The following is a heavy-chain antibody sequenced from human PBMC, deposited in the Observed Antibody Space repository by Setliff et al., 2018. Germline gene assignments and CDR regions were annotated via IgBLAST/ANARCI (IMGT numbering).Heavy chain of an antibody. J-gene: IGHJ4*02. CDR1: GGTFSSYA. D-gene: IGHD3-22*01. CDR3: ARGALYYDSSGYYPDY. CDR2: IIPIFGTA. Sequence: SVKVSCKAFGGTFSSYAISWVRQAPGQGLEWMGGIIPIFGTANYAQKFQGIVTITADESTSTAYMELSRLRSDDTAVYYCARGALYYDSSGYYPDYWGQGTLVTVSS. V-gene: IGHV1-69*13.